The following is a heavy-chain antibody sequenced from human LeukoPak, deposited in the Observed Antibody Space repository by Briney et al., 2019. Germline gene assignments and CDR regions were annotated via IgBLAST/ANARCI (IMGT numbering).Heavy chain of an antibody. D-gene: IGHD3-22*01. V-gene: IGHV3-20*04. J-gene: IGHJ4*02. CDR3: ASIYYDSSGYSD. CDR1: GFTFDDYG. CDR2: INWNGGST. Sequence: GGSLRLSCAASGFTFDDYGMSWVRQAPGKGLEWVSGINWNGGSTGYADSVKGRFTISRDNAKNSLYLQMNSLRAEDTALYYCASIYYDSSGYSDWGQGTLVTVSS.